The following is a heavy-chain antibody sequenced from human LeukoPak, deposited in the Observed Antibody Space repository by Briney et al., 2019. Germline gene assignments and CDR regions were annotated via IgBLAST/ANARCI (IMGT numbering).Heavy chain of an antibody. CDR2: INHSGST. Sequence: SETLSLTCAVYGGSFSGYYWSWIRQPPGKGLEWIGEINHSGSTNYNPPLKSRVTISVDTSKNQFSLKLSSVTAADTAVYYCARGGGDYGDYVQRNWGQGTLVTVSS. V-gene: IGHV4-34*01. D-gene: IGHD4-17*01. CDR3: ARGGGDYGDYVQRN. CDR1: GGSFSGYY. J-gene: IGHJ4*02.